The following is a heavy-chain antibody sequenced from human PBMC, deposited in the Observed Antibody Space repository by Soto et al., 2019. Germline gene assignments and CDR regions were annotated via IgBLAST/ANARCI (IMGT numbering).Heavy chain of an antibody. D-gene: IGHD6-19*01. J-gene: IGHJ4*02. V-gene: IGHV3-33*01. CDR1: GFIFSSHG. Sequence: PGGSLRLSCAASGFIFSSHGMHWVRQAPGKGLEWVATTRHDGIDKYYVGSVKGRFFISRDNSKNTLYLEMNSLRAEDTVVYFCARWGYSSGWYVFDYWGQGTVVTVSS. CDR2: TRHDGIDK. CDR3: ARWGYSSGWYVFDY.